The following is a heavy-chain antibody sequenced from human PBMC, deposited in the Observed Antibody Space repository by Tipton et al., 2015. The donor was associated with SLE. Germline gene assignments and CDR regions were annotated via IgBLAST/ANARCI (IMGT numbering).Heavy chain of an antibody. CDR1: GGSISSSSYH. J-gene: IGHJ3*02. CDR2: IFYSGSG. D-gene: IGHD2-2*01. Sequence: TLSLTCAVSGGSISSSSYHWGWIRQSPGKGLEWVGSIFYSGSGFHNPSLQSRAAISVDTSNNQFSLRLNSVTAADTAVYYCARWIAVPATANSDAFDIWGQGTMVTVSS. CDR3: ARWIAVPATANSDAFDI. V-gene: IGHV4-39*07.